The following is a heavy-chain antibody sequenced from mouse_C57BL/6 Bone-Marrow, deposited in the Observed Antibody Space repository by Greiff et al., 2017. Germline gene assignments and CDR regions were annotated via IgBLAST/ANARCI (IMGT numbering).Heavy chain of an antibody. CDR2: ISDGGSYT. J-gene: IGHJ4*01. CDR3: ARDGWVYAMDD. CDR1: GFTFSSYA. D-gene: IGHD1-1*02. Sequence: EVMLVESGGGLVKPGGSLKLSCAASGFTFSSYAMSWVRQTPEKRLEWVATISDGGSYTYYPDNVKGRFTISRDNAKNNLYLQMSHLKSEDTAMYYCARDGWVYAMDDWGQGTSGTVSS. V-gene: IGHV5-4*01.